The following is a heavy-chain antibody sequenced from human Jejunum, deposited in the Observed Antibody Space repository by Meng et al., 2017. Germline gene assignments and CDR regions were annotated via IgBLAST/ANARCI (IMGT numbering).Heavy chain of an antibody. CDR2: ISSGGTNV. D-gene: IGHD3-22*01. J-gene: IGHJ4*02. Sequence: GESLKISCAASGFVFSFYEMNWVRQAPGKGLEWVSYISSGGTNVKYTDSVKGRFTISRDNANNSLYLQMNSLRAEDTAVYYCARVTGYYYDSSAYSKTLDYWGQGTLVTVSS. V-gene: IGHV3-48*03. CDR1: GFVFSFYE. CDR3: ARVTGYYYDSSAYSKTLDY.